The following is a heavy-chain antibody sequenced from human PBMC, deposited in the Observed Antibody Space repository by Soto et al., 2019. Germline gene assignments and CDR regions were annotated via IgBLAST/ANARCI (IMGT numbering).Heavy chain of an antibody. J-gene: IGHJ4*02. D-gene: IGHD6-6*01. V-gene: IGHV1-18*01. CDR2: ISAYKGNT. Sequence: SVKVTCKASGYTFTNYGISWVRQAPGQGLEWMGWISAYKGNTNYAQKLQGRVTMTRDTSTSTAYMELRSLRSDDTAVYYCASRSGQLPYYFDYWGQGTLVTVAS. CDR3: ASRSGQLPYYFDY. CDR1: GYTFTNYG.